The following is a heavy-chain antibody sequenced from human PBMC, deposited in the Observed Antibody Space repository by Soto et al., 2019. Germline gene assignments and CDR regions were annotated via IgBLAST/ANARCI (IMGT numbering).Heavy chain of an antibody. D-gene: IGHD3-9*01. Sequence: QITLKESGPTLVKPTQTLTLTCTFSGFSLSTSGVGVGWIRQPPGKALEWLALIYWDDDKRYSPSLKSRLTITKENAKNQVVLTMTNMEPVDTATYYCAHRSYGISIRAFDIWRQGTMVTVSS. CDR1: GFSLSTSGVG. J-gene: IGHJ3*02. V-gene: IGHV2-5*02. CDR3: AHRSYGISIRAFDI. CDR2: IYWDDDK.